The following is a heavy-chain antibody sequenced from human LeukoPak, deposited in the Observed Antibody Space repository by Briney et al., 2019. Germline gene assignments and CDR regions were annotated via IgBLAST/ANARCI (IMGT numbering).Heavy chain of an antibody. CDR3: AGSRDGYNWSLGY. V-gene: IGHV4-39*07. Sequence: PSETLSLTCTVSGGSISSSSYYWGWIRQPPGKGLEWIGSIYYSGSTYYNPSLKSRVTISVDTSKNQFSLKLSSVTAADTAVYYCAGSRDGYNWSLGYWGQGTLVTVSS. D-gene: IGHD5-24*01. J-gene: IGHJ4*02. CDR1: GGSISSSSYY. CDR2: IYYSGST.